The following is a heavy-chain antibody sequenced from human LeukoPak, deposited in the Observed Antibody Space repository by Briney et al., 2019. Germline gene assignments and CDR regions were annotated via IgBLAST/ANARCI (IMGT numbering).Heavy chain of an antibody. CDR1: GFTFSSYS. CDR2: ISSSSSTI. CDR3: ARDPYYDSSGNPGY. J-gene: IGHJ4*02. Sequence: PGGSLRLSCAASGFTFSSYSMNWVRQAPGKGLEWVSYISSSSSTIYYADPVKGRFTISRDNAKNSLYLQMNGLRAEDTAVYYCARDPYYDSSGNPGYWGQGTLVTVSS. D-gene: IGHD3-22*01. V-gene: IGHV3-48*01.